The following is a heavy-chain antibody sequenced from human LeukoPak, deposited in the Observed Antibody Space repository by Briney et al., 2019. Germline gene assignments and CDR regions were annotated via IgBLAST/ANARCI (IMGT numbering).Heavy chain of an antibody. J-gene: IGHJ4*02. D-gene: IGHD2-2*01. V-gene: IGHV3-9*03. Sequence: GGSLRLSCAASGFTFSDYFMTWIRQAPGKGLEWVSGISWNSGSIGYADSVKGRFTISRDNAKNSLYLQMNSLRAEDMALYYCAKGYCSSTSCYPFDYWGQGTLVTVSS. CDR1: GFTFSDYF. CDR2: ISWNSGSI. CDR3: AKGYCSSTSCYPFDY.